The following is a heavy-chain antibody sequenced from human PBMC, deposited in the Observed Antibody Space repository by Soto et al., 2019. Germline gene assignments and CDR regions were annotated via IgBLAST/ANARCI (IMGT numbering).Heavy chain of an antibody. D-gene: IGHD2-21*02. J-gene: IGHJ4*02. V-gene: IGHV3-48*03. CDR2: ISSSGSTI. CDR3: ARDRIVVVTAILDY. CDR1: GFTCSSYE. Sequence: PGGSLRLSCAASGFTCSSYEMNCVRQAPGKGLEWVSYISSSGSTIYYADSVKGRFTISRDNAKNSLYLQMNSLRAEDTAVYYCARDRIVVVTAILDYWGQGTLVTVSS.